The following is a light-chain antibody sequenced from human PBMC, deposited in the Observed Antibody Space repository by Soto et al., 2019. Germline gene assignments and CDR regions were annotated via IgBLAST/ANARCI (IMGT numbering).Light chain of an antibody. J-gene: IGLJ1*01. CDR2: GNS. CDR1: SSNFGAGYD. Sequence: QSVLTQPPSVSGAPGQRVTISCTGSSSNFGAGYDVHWYQQLPGTAPKLLIYGNSNRPSRVPDRFSGSKSGTSASLAITGLQAEDEADYYCQSYDSSLSGYVFGTGTKVTVL. V-gene: IGLV1-40*01. CDR3: QSYDSSLSGYV.